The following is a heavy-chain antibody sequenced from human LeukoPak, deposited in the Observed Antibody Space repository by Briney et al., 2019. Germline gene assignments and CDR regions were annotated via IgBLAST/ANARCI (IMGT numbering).Heavy chain of an antibody. CDR2: INPNSGGT. D-gene: IGHD3-10*01. Sequence: ASVTVSCTASGYTFTGYYMHWVRQAPGQGLEWMGWINPNSGGTNYAQKFQGRVTMTRDTSISTAYMELSRLRSDATAVYYCARVKWFGELLLDYWGQGTLVTVSS. CDR3: ARVKWFGELLLDY. J-gene: IGHJ4*02. CDR1: GYTFTGYY. V-gene: IGHV1-2*02.